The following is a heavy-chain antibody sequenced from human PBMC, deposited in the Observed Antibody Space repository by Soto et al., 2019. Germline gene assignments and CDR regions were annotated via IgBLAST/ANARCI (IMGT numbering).Heavy chain of an antibody. CDR1: GGSFSGYY. Sequence: SETLSLTCAVYGGSFSGYYWSWIRQPPGKGLEWIGEINHSGSTNYNPSLKSRVTISVDTSKNQFSLKLSSVTAADTAVYYCARSEVVPAAARHFDYWGQGTLVTVSS. V-gene: IGHV4-34*01. D-gene: IGHD2-2*01. J-gene: IGHJ4*02. CDR3: ARSEVVPAAARHFDY. CDR2: INHSGST.